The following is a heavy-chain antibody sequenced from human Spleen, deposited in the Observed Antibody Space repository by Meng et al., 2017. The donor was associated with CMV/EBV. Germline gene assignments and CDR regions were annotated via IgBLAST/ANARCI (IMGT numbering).Heavy chain of an antibody. V-gene: IGHV1-18*01. D-gene: IGHD2-2*01. CDR3: ARDQLGYCSSTSWCYGMDV. CDR2: ISGYNGNT. J-gene: IGHJ6*02. Sequence: ASVKVSCKASGYTFTKYGFTWVRQAPGQGLEWMGWISGYNGNTKYAHKVQGRVTMTTDTSTSTAYMELRSLRSDDTAVYYCARDQLGYCSSTSWCYGMDVWGQGTTVTVSS. CDR1: GYTFTKYG.